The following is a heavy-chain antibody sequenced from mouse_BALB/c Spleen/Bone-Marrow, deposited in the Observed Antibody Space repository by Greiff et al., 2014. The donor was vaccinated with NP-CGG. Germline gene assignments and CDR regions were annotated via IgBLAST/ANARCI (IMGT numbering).Heavy chain of an antibody. J-gene: IGHJ1*01. CDR1: GYTFTNYW. D-gene: IGHD2-2*01. CDR3: ARERYGYDGWYFDV. CDR2: IAPGSGST. Sequence: DLVKPGASVKLSCKTSGYTFTNYWTNWIKQRPGQGLEWLGRIAPGSGSTYYNEMFKVKAPLTVDTPSSTAYIQLSSLSSEDSAVYFCARERYGYDGWYFDVWGAGTTVTVSS. V-gene: IGHV1S41*01.